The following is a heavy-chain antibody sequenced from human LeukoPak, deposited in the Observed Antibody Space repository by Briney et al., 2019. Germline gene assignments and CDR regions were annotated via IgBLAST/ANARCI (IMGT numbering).Heavy chain of an antibody. J-gene: IGHJ4*02. Sequence: GASVTVSCKASGYTFTSYDINWVRQAAGQGLEWMGWMNPNSGKTGYAQKFQGRVTMTRNISISTAYMELSSLKSEDTAMYYCARGTGYGSGSRDYWGQGTLVTVSS. V-gene: IGHV1-8*01. D-gene: IGHD3-10*01. CDR1: GYTFTSYD. CDR3: ARGTGYGSGSRDY. CDR2: MNPNSGKT.